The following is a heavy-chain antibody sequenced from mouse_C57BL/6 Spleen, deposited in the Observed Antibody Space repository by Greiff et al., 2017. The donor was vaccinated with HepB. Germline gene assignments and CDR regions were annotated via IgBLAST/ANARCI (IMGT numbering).Heavy chain of an antibody. J-gene: IGHJ2*01. CDR2: VYPGDGDT. Sequence: VQLQQSGAELVKPGASVKISCKASGYAFSSYWMNWVKQRPGKGLEWIGQVYPGDGDTNYNGKFKGKATLTADKSSSTAYMQLSSLTSEDSAVYFCARSEGPITTVGYFDYWGQGTTLTVSS. V-gene: IGHV1-80*01. CDR3: ARSEGPITTVGYFDY. D-gene: IGHD1-1*01. CDR1: GYAFSSYW.